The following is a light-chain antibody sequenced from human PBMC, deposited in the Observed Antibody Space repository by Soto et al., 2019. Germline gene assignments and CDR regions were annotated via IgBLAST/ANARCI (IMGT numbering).Light chain of an antibody. CDR2: LNSDGSH. V-gene: IGLV4-69*01. CDR3: QTWGTGSGV. CDR1: SGHSSYA. J-gene: IGLJ3*02. Sequence: QPVLTQSPSVSASLGASVKLTCTLRSGHSSYAIAWHQQQPDKGPRYLMKLNSDGSHSKGDGIPDRFSGSTSGAERYLTISSLQSEDEADYYCQTWGTGSGVFGGGTKLTVL.